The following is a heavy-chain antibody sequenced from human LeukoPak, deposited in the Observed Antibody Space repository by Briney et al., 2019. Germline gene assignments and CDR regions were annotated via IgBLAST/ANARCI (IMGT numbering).Heavy chain of an antibody. V-gene: IGHV3-30*18. CDR3: AKALIVGWAFDY. Sequence: GGSLRLSCAASGFTFSSYGMHWVRQAPGKGLEWVAVISYDGGNKYYADPVKGRFTISRDNSKNTLYLQMNSLRAEDTALYYCAKALIVGWAFDYWGQGTLVTVSS. J-gene: IGHJ4*02. CDR1: GFTFSSYG. CDR2: ISYDGGNK. D-gene: IGHD3-22*01.